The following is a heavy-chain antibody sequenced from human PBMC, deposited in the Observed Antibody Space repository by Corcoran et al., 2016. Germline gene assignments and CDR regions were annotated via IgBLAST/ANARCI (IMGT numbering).Heavy chain of an antibody. CDR1: GYSFTSYW. D-gene: IGHD2-2*01. Sequence: EVQLVQSGAEVKKPGESLRISCKGSGYSFTSYWIGWVRQMPGKGLEWMGIIYPGDSDTRYSPSFQGQVTISADKSISTAYLQWSSLKASDTAMYYCARHARRLVGPDDAFDIWGQGTMVTVSS. CDR2: IYPGDSDT. V-gene: IGHV5-51*01. CDR3: ARHARRLVGPDDAFDI. J-gene: IGHJ3*02.